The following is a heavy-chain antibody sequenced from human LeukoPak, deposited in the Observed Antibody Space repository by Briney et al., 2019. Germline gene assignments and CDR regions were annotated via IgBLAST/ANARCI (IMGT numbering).Heavy chain of an antibody. V-gene: IGHV4-39*07. Sequence: PSETLSLTCTVSGGSISSSSYYWGWIRQPPGKGLEWIGSIYYSGSTYYNPSLKSRVTISVDTSKNQFSLKLSSVTAADTAVYYCARELVFDLGYYFDYWGQGTLVTVSS. CDR1: GGSISSSSYY. D-gene: IGHD3-3*01. J-gene: IGHJ4*02. CDR2: IYYSGST. CDR3: ARELVFDLGYYFDY.